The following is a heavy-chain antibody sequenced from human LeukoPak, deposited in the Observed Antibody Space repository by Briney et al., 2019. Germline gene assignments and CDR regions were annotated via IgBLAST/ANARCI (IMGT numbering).Heavy chain of an antibody. Sequence: SETLSLTCAVSGGSLSSRNWWHWVRQPPGKGLEGIGEIYHSGSTNYNPSLKSRVTISVDESKNQFSLKLGSGTAADTAVYYCAREADGGKGPNLDYWGQGTLVTVSS. CDR2: IYHSGST. CDR1: GGSLSSRNW. J-gene: IGHJ4*02. V-gene: IGHV4-4*02. CDR3: AREADGGKGPNLDY. D-gene: IGHD4-23*01.